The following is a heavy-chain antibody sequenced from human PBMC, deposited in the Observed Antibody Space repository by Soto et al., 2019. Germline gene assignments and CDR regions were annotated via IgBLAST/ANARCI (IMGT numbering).Heavy chain of an antibody. CDR3: ARDRVESGYPEYFQH. Sequence: PXXSLRLSCAASGFTVSSNYMRWVLQAPGKGLEWVSVIYSGGSTYYADSVKGRFTISRDNSKNTLYLQMNSLRAEDTAVYYCARDRVESGYPEYFQHWGQGTLVTVSS. D-gene: IGHD3-22*01. CDR2: IYSGGST. J-gene: IGHJ1*01. CDR1: GFTVSSNY. V-gene: IGHV3-53*01.